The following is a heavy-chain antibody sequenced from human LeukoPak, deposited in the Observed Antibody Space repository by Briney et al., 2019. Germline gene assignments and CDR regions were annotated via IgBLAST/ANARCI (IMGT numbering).Heavy chain of an antibody. Sequence: ASVKVSCKASGYTFTGYYMHWVRQAPGQGLEWMGWINPNSGGTNYAQKFQGRVTITADKSTSTAYMELSSLRSEDTAVYYCASLGGSYGYWGQGTLVTVSS. CDR2: INPNSGGT. CDR1: GYTFTGYY. V-gene: IGHV1-2*02. CDR3: ASLGGSYGY. J-gene: IGHJ4*02. D-gene: IGHD5-18*01.